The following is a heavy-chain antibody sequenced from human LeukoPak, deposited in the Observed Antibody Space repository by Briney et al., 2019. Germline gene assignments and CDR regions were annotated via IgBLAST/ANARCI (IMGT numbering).Heavy chain of an antibody. D-gene: IGHD3-22*01. Sequence: PGGSLRLSCAASGFTFSNYEMNWVRQAPGKGLEWVSSISSSSSYIYYADSVKGRFTISRDNAKNSLYLQMNSLRAEDTAVYYCARVAYYYDSSGYYKRGRYYYYYMDVWGKGTTVTVSS. J-gene: IGHJ6*03. V-gene: IGHV3-21*01. CDR2: ISSSSSYI. CDR3: ARVAYYYDSSGYYKRGRYYYYYMDV. CDR1: GFTFSNYE.